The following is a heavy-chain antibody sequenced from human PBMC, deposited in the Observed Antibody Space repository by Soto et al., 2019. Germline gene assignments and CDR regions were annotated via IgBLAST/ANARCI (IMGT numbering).Heavy chain of an antibody. D-gene: IGHD6-13*01. J-gene: IGHJ6*03. CDR1: GYTFTGYY. V-gene: IGHV1-2*04. Sequence: QVQLVQSGAEVKKPGASVKVSCKASGYTFTGYYMHWGRQAPGQGLEWMGWINPDSGGTNYAQKFQGWVTMIRDTSISTTYMERSRLRSDDTAVYYWARDGGGSSWYENYYYYYMDAWCKGTTVTVSS. CDR3: ARDGGGSSWYENYYYYYMDA. CDR2: INPDSGGT.